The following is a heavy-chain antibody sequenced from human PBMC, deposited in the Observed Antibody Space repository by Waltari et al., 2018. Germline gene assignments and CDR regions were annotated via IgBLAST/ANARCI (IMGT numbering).Heavy chain of an antibody. CDR2: SSSSSSYI. Sequence: EVQLVESGGGLVKPGGSLRLSCAASGFTFSRSSMNWVRQAPGKGLEWVSASSSSSSYIYYADSVKGRFTISRDNAKNSLYLQMNSLRAEDTAVYYCAREKSHDAFDIWGQGTMVTVSS. CDR3: AREKSHDAFDI. CDR1: GFTFSRSS. V-gene: IGHV3-21*01. J-gene: IGHJ3*02.